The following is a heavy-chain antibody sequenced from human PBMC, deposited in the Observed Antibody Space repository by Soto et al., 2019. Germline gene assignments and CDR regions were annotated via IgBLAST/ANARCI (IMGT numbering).Heavy chain of an antibody. D-gene: IGHD2-2*01. V-gene: IGHV3-7*01. CDR1: GFTFSSYW. J-gene: IGHJ4*02. Sequence: VQLVESGGGLVQPGGSLRLSCVDSGFTFSSYWMTWVRQAPGKGLEWVANIKQDGSEKYYVGSVKGRFSISRDNTKSSLYLQMNSLRAEDTAVYYCATAEYVGPAGAYWGPGTLVAVSS. CDR3: ATAEYVGPAGAY. CDR2: IKQDGSEK.